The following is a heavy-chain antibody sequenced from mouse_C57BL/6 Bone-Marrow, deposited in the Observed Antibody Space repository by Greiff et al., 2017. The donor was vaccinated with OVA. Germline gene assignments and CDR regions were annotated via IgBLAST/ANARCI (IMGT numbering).Heavy chain of an antibody. CDR1: GYTFTSYG. CDR2: IYIGNGYT. V-gene: IGHV1-58*01. CDR3: ANYGSSSWFAY. D-gene: IGHD1-1*01. Sequence: EVKLMESGAELVRPGSSVKMSCKTSGYTFTSYGINWVKQRPGQGLEWIGYIYIGNGYTAYNEKFKGKATLTSDTSSSTAYMQLSSLTSEDSAIYFCANYGSSSWFAYWGQGTLVTVSA. J-gene: IGHJ3*01.